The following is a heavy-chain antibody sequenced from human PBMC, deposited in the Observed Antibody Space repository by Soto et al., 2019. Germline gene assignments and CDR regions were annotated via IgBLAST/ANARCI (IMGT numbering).Heavy chain of an antibody. CDR2: ISYDGSNI. J-gene: IGHJ4*02. D-gene: IGHD6-19*01. V-gene: IGHV3-30*03. CDR3: VRQVKTVSLPAADTGHFHS. Sequence: PVGSLRISFPASGFAFSRYDINWVRQAPGKGLEWVALISYDGSNIRFLDSVKDRFTISRDNPMNTVVVQANSLTSEDTDVYYCVRQVKTVSLPAADTGHFHSRGQATNLTLSS. CDR1: GFAFSRYD.